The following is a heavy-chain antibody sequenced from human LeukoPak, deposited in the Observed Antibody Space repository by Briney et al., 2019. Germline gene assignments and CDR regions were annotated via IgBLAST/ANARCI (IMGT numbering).Heavy chain of an antibody. CDR3: ARDPSPTAMDYYYYYGMDV. CDR2: IYTSGST. D-gene: IGHD5-18*01. J-gene: IGHJ6*02. Sequence: SETLSLTCTVSGGSISSYYWSWIRQPAGKGLEWIGRIYTSGSTNYNPSLKSRVTMSVDTSKNQFSLKLSSVTAADTAVYYCARDPSPTAMDYYYYYGMDVWGQGTTVTVSS. V-gene: IGHV4-4*07. CDR1: GGSISSYY.